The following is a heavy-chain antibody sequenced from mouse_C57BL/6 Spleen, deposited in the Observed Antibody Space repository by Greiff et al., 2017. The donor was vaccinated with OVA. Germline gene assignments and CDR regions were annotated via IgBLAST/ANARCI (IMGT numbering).Heavy chain of an antibody. CDR2: IYPGDGDT. V-gene: IGHV1-82*01. J-gene: IGHJ4*01. D-gene: IGHD2-4*01. CDR3: GVDYGGAMDY. Sequence: VQVVESGPELVKPGASVKISCKASGYAFSSSWMNWVKQRPGKGLEWIGRIYPGDGDTNYNGKFKGKATLTADKSSSTAYMQLSSLTSEDSAVYFCGVDYGGAMDYWGQGTSVTVSS. CDR1: GYAFSSSW.